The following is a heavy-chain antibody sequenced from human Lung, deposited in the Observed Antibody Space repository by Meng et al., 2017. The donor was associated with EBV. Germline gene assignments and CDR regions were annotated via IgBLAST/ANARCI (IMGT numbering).Heavy chain of an antibody. CDR2: IDPNTGNP. D-gene: IGHD5-24*01. CDR1: GYTFTSYA. V-gene: IGHV7-4-1*02. CDR3: ARDSPLDGYSLLDY. J-gene: IGHJ4*02. Sequence: QVQRVQSGAEVKKPGASVKVSCRPSGYTFTSYAINWVRQAPGQGPDWMGWIDPNTGNPTYDQGFTGRFVFSLDTSVSTAYLQINSLRADDTAVYYCARDSPLDGYSLLDYWGQGTLVTVSS.